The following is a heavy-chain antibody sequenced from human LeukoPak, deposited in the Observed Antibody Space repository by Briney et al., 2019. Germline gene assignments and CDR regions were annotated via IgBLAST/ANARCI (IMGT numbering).Heavy chain of an antibody. Sequence: ASVKVSCKASGYTFTSYGISWVRQAPGQGLEWMGWISAYSGNTNYARKLQGRVTMTTDPSTSTASLELRSLRSEDTAVYYCARVVGAKSDAFDTWGPGTLVTVSS. CDR1: GYTFTSYG. V-gene: IGHV1-18*01. CDR2: ISAYSGNT. CDR3: ARVVGAKSDAFDT. D-gene: IGHD1-26*01. J-gene: IGHJ3*02.